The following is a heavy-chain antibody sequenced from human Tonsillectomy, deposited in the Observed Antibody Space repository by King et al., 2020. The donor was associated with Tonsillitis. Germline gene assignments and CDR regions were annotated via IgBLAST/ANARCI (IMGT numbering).Heavy chain of an antibody. Sequence: VQLVESGGGVVQPGGSLRLSCAASGFSFSSYGMHWVRKAPGKGLEWVAFIRFNGNHEYYADSVKGRFTISRDNSNNTLYLLMNSLRAEDTAIYYCAKGADYYYYGMDVWGLGTTVTVSS. J-gene: IGHJ6*02. CDR3: AKGADYYYYGMDV. V-gene: IGHV3-30*02. CDR2: IRFNGNHE. CDR1: GFSFSSYG.